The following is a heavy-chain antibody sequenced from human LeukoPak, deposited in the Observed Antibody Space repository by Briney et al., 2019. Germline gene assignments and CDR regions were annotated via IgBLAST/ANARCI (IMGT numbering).Heavy chain of an antibody. V-gene: IGHV3-7*01. CDR3: ARDTSGYTFDD. D-gene: IGHD5-18*01. CDR1: GFTFSSYW. Sequence: GGSLRLSCAASGFTFSSYWMSWVRQAPGKGLEWVANIKQDGSEKYYVDSVKGRFTISRDNAKISLYLQMNSLRAEDTAVYYCARDTSGYTFDDWGQGTLVTVSS. CDR2: IKQDGSEK. J-gene: IGHJ4*02.